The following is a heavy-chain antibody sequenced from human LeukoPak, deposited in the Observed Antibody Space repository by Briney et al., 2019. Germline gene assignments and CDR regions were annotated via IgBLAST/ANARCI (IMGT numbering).Heavy chain of an antibody. Sequence: SETLSLTCTVSGGSIRIATYSWAWIRQPPGKGLEWIGTTHSSGSTYYHPSLESRVTISLDSSRTQFSLKLTSVTAADAAVYYCARRSTSGYYYFDYWGQGTRVTVSS. J-gene: IGHJ4*02. CDR1: GGSIRIATYS. CDR2: THSSGST. D-gene: IGHD2-2*01. CDR3: ARRSTSGYYYFDY. V-gene: IGHV4-39*01.